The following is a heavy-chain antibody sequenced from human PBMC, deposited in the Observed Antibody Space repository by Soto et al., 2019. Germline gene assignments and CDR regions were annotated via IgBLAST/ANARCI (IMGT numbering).Heavy chain of an antibody. V-gene: IGHV1-69*06. CDR2: IIPIFGTA. CDR3: GRIRFLEGSTLGY. J-gene: IGHJ4*02. CDR1: GGTFSSYA. D-gene: IGHD3-3*01. Sequence: AASVKVSCKASGGTFSSYAISWVRQAPGQGLEWMGGIIPIFGTANYAQKFQGRVTITAHKSXSTAYMELSSLLSEDSAVHYCGRIRFLEGSTLGYWGQRTLVTISS.